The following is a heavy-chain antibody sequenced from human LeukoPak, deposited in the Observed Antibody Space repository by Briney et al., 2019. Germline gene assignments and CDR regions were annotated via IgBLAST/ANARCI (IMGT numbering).Heavy chain of an antibody. J-gene: IGHJ3*02. Sequence: SGGSLRLSCAASGFTFNNYGMHWVRQAPGKGLEGVADIWYDGNTKYYADSVKGRFTISRDNSKNTLYLQMNTLRAEDTAFYYCARPYGYYAMGFFYMWGQGTMVTVSS. CDR2: IWYDGNTK. CDR3: ARPYGYYAMGFFYM. V-gene: IGHV3-33*01. CDR1: GFTFNNYG. D-gene: IGHD4-17*01.